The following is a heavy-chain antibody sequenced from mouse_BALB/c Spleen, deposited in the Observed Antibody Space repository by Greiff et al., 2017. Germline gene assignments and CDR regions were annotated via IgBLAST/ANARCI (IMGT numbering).Heavy chain of an antibody. J-gene: IGHJ3*01. CDR3: AITPFAY. V-gene: IGHV5-12-1*01. Sequence: EVQLVESGGGLVKPGGSLKLSCAASGFAFSSYDMSWVRQTPEKRLEWVAYISSGGGSTYYPDTVKGRFTISKDNAKNTLYLQMSSLKSEDTAMYYCAITPFAYWGQGTLVTVSA. CDR1: GFAFSSYD. CDR2: ISSGGGST.